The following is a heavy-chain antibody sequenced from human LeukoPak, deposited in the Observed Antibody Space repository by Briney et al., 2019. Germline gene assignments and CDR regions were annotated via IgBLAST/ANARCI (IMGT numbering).Heavy chain of an antibody. CDR1: GGSFRGYY. CDR3: ARGKWLRSSFDY. V-gene: IGHV4-34*01. Sequence: SETLSLTCAVYGGSFRGYYWSWIRQPPGKGLEWIGEINHSGSTNYNPSLKSRVTISVDTSKNQFSLKLSSVTAADTAVYYCARGKWLRSSFDYCGQGTLVTVSS. CDR2: INHSGST. J-gene: IGHJ4*02. D-gene: IGHD5-12*01.